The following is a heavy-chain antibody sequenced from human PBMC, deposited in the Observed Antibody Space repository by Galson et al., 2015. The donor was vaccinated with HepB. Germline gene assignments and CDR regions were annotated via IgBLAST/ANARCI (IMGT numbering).Heavy chain of an antibody. D-gene: IGHD6-6*01. CDR3: ARGPDVGGSSSYYFDY. Sequence: SVKVSCKASGGTFSSYAISWVRQAPGQGLEWMGGIIPIFGTANYAQKFQGRVTITADKSTSTAYMELSSLRSEDTAVYYCARGPDVGGSSSYYFDYWGQGTLVTVSS. J-gene: IGHJ4*02. CDR1: GGTFSSYA. CDR2: IIPIFGTA. V-gene: IGHV1-69*06.